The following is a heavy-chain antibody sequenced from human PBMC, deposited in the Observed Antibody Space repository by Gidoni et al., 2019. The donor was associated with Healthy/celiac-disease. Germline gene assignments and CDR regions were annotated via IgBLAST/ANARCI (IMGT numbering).Heavy chain of an antibody. CDR3: ARLSGTAGDY. Sequence: QVQLQESGPGLVMPSETLSLTCTVSGCSISSYYWGWIRQPPGKGLEWIGYIYYGGSTNDNPSLKSLVTISVDTSKNQFSLKLSSVTAADTAVYYCARLSGTAGDYWGQGTLVTVSS. CDR1: GCSISSYY. CDR2: IYYGGST. V-gene: IGHV4-59*08. J-gene: IGHJ4*02. D-gene: IGHD3-3*01.